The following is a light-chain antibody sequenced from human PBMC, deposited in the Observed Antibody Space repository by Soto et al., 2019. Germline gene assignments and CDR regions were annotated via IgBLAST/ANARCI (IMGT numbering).Light chain of an antibody. CDR1: QSVSSSY. J-gene: IGKJ1*01. V-gene: IGKV3-20*01. CDR3: QQYGNSPWT. Sequence: EIVLTQSPGTLTLFPGDRATLSCRASQSVSSSYLSRYQQKPGQAPRVLIYGASTRATGIPDRFSGSGSGTDFTLTISRLEPEDFAVYYCQQYGNSPWTFGQGTKV. CDR2: GAS.